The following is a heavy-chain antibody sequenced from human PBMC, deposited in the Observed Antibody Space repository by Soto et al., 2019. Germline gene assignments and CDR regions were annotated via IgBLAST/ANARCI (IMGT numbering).Heavy chain of an antibody. D-gene: IGHD6-19*01. J-gene: IGHJ4*02. CDR2: IYYSGST. CDR3: ARGSSGWPPRFDY. CDR1: GGLISSYY. Sequence: QVQLQESGPGLVKPSETLSLNCTVSGGLISSYYWSWIRQSPGKGLEWIGYIYYSGSTNYNPSLRSRVPISVDPSKHQFSLELSSVTAADTAVYYCARGSSGWPPRFDYWGQGTLVTVSS. V-gene: IGHV4-59*01.